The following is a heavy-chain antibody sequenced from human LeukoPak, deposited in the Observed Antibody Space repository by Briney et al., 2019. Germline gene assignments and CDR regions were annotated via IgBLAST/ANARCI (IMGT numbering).Heavy chain of an antibody. CDR2: IWYDGSNK. V-gene: IGHV3-33*01. D-gene: IGHD2-15*01. Sequence: GGSLSLSCAASGFTFSSYGMHWVRQAPGKGVEWVAVIWYDGSNKYYEDSVKGRITISRDNYKNTLYLQMNSLRAEDTAVYYCARVSPRYCSGGSCYSYYWGQGALVTISS. CDR1: GFTFSSYG. CDR3: ARVSPRYCSGGSCYSYY. J-gene: IGHJ4*02.